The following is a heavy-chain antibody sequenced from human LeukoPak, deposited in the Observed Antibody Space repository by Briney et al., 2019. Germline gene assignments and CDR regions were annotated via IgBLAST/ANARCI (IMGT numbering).Heavy chain of an antibody. V-gene: IGHV4-59*08. CDR2: IHHSGST. J-gene: IGHJ4*02. D-gene: IGHD4-23*01. CDR3: ARLRVQNYGGNWGFDY. CDR1: GGSISRDY. Sequence: SQTLSLTCTVSGGSISRDYWSWIRQPPGKGLEWIGSIHHSGSTYYNPSLQSRVTISIDTSKNQFSLKLSSVTAADTAVYYCARLRVQNYGGNWGFDYWGQGTLVTVSS.